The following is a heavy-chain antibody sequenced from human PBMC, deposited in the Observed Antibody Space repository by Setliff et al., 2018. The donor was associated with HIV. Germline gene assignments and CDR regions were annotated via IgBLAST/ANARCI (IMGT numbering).Heavy chain of an antibody. V-gene: IGHV4-39*02. CDR3: AREEDYNCWSGYDWFDP. CDR1: GGSIINTRYY. D-gene: IGHD3-3*01. J-gene: IGHJ5*02. Sequence: SETLSLTCTVSGGSIINTRYYWGWMRQTPGKGLEWIGRIYHSGTTYYNPSLKSRVTISVDTSKNQFSLKLSSVTAADTAVYYCAREEDYNCWSGYDWFDPWGQGTLVTVSS. CDR2: IYHSGTT.